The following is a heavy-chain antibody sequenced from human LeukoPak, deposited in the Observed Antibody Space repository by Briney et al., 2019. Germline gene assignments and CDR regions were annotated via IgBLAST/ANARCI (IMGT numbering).Heavy chain of an antibody. CDR3: AKDDNFWSGYYTGIYFDY. D-gene: IGHD3-3*01. V-gene: IGHV3-23*01. J-gene: IGHJ4*02. CDR1: GFTFSSYA. CDR2: ISGSGGST. Sequence: GGSLRLSRAASGFTFSSYAMSWVRQAPGKGLEWVSAISGSGGSTYYADSVKGRFTISRDNSKNTLYLQMNSLRAEDTAVYYCAKDDNFWSGYYTGIYFDYWGQGTLVTVSS.